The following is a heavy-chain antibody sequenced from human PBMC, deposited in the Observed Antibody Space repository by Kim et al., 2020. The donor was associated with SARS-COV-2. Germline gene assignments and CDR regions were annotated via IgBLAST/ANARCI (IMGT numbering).Heavy chain of an antibody. CDR2: DGRGE. V-gene: IGHV3-7*01. Sequence: DGRGENYEDSARGRFTIYRDNAKNSLYPQINNLRDEDTAVYYCATYRIPGYWGQGTLVTVSS. CDR3: ATYRIPGY. D-gene: IGHD3-16*02. J-gene: IGHJ4*02.